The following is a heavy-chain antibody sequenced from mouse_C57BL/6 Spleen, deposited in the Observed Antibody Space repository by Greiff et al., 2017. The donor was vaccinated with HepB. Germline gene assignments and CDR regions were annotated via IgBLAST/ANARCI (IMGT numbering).Heavy chain of an antibody. CDR2: INPSNGGT. J-gene: IGHJ4*01. CDR1: GYTFTSYW. Sequence: QVQLQQPGTELVKPGASVKLSCKASGYTFTSYWMHWVKQRPGQGLEWIGNINPSNGGTNYNEKFKSKATLTVDKSSSTAYMQLSSLTSEDSAVYYYARRAYYYGSSPDYAMDYWGQGTSVTVSS. D-gene: IGHD1-1*01. V-gene: IGHV1-53*01. CDR3: ARRAYYYGSSPDYAMDY.